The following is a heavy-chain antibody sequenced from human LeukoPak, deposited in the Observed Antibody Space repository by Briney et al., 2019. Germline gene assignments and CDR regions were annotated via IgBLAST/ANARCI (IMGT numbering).Heavy chain of an antibody. CDR3: AKDGSGRIQLWLEFENGMDV. Sequence: GGSLRLSCAASGFTFSSYGMHWVRQAPGKGLEWVAVISYDGSNKYYADSVKGRFTISRDNSKNTLYLQMNSLRAEDTAVYYCAKDGSGRIQLWLEFENGMDVWGQGTTVTVSS. CDR1: GFTFSSYG. CDR2: ISYDGSNK. D-gene: IGHD5-18*01. V-gene: IGHV3-30*18. J-gene: IGHJ6*02.